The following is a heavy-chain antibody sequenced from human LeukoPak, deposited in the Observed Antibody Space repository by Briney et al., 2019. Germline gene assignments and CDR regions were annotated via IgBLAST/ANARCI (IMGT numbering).Heavy chain of an antibody. CDR3: ARHYEDRAFDI. Sequence: SQTLSLTCTVSGGSISSSSYYWGWIRQPPGKGLEWIGSIYYSGSTYYNPSLKSRVTISVDTSKNQFSLKLSSVTAADTAVYYCARHYEDRAFDIWGQGTMVTVSS. V-gene: IGHV4-39*01. CDR2: IYYSGST. CDR1: GGSISSSSYY. J-gene: IGHJ3*02. D-gene: IGHD3-3*01.